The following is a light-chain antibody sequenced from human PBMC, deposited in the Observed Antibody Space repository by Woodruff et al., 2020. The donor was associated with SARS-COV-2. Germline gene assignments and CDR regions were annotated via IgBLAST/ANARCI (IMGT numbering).Light chain of an antibody. J-gene: IGKJ1*01. CDR1: QSVSSSY. CDR2: GAS. CDR3: QQFDNSPPWT. Sequence: PGERATLSCRASQSVSSSYLAWYQQKPGQAPRLLIYGASSRATGIPDRFSGSGSGTDFTLTISRLDPEDFAVYYCQQFDNSPPWTFGQGT. V-gene: IGKV3-20*01.